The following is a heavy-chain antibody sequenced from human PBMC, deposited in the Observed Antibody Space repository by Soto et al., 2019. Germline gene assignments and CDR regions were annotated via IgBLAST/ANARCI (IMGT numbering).Heavy chain of an antibody. V-gene: IGHV4-31*03. CDR1: GGSISSGGYY. CDR3: ARAGIYDSSRYYYYY. D-gene: IGHD3-22*01. CDR2: IYYSGST. Sequence: SETLSLTCTVSGGSISSGGYYWSWIRQHPGKGLEWIGYIYYSGSTYYNPSLKSRVTISVDTSKNQFSRKLSSVTAADTAVYYCARAGIYDSSRYYYYYWGQGTLGTVAS. J-gene: IGHJ4*02.